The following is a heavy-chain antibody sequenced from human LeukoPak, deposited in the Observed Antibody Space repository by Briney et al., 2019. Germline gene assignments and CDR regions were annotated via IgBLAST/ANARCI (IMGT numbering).Heavy chain of an antibody. D-gene: IGHD3-3*01. CDR2: ISGSGGST. J-gene: IGHJ3*02. Sequence: GGSLRLSCAASGSTFSSYAMSWVRQAPGKGLEWVSAISGSGGSTYYADSVKGRFTISRDNSKNTLYLQMNSLRAEDTAVYYCAKGIFLEGAFDIWGQGTMVTVSS. V-gene: IGHV3-23*01. CDR3: AKGIFLEGAFDI. CDR1: GSTFSSYA.